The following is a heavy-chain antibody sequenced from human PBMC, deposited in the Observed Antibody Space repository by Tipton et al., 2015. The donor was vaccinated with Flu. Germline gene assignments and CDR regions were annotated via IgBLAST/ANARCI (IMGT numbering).Heavy chain of an antibody. D-gene: IGHD3-22*01. CDR2: IYTSGST. J-gene: IGHJ3*02. V-gene: IGHV4-4*07. CDR1: GSSISSYY. CDR3: ARDRQITMIGRDAFDI. Sequence: TLSLTCTVSGSSISSYYWSWIRQPAGKGLEWIGRIYTSGSTNYNPSLKSRVTMSVDTSKNQFSLKLSSVTAADTAVYYCARDRQITMIGRDAFDIWGQGTMVTVSS.